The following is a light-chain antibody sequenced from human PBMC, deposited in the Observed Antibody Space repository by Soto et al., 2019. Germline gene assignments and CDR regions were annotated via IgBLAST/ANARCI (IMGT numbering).Light chain of an antibody. J-gene: IGKJ2*01. CDR1: QSVSSIY. CDR3: QQYGSSPPYT. V-gene: IGKV3-20*01. CDR2: GAS. Sequence: EIVLSQSPGTLSLSPGERATLSCRASQSVSSIYLAWYQQKPGQAPRLLIYGASSRATGIPDRFSGSGSGTDFTLTISRLEPEDFAVYYRQQYGSSPPYTFGQGTKLEIK.